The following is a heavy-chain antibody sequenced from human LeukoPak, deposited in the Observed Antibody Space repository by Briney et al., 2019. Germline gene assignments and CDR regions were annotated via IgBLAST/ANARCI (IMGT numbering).Heavy chain of an antibody. D-gene: IGHD3-16*02. V-gene: IGHV4-34*01. CDR3: ARGSKDYVWGSYRYPFDY. Sequence: PSETLSLTCAVYGGSFSGYYWSWIRQPPGKGLEWIGEINHSGSTNYNPSLKSRVTISVDTSKNQFSLKLSSVTAADTAVYYCARGSKDYVWGSYRYPFDYWGQGTLVTVSS. J-gene: IGHJ4*02. CDR2: INHSGST. CDR1: GGSFSGYY.